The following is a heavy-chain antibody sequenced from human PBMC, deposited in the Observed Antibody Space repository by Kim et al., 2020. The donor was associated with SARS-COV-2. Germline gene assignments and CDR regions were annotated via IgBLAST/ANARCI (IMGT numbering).Heavy chain of an antibody. J-gene: IGHJ4*02. CDR2: ITNNGGGK. Sequence: GGSLRLYCAASGFTFSNQAMSWVRQAPGKGLEWVSSITNNGGGKYYADSVKGRFTISRDNSKNTLSLQMNSLGAEDTALYFCVKGISFPDNWGQGTLVSVSS. CDR3: VKGISFPDN. V-gene: IGHV3-23*01. CDR1: GFTFSNQA.